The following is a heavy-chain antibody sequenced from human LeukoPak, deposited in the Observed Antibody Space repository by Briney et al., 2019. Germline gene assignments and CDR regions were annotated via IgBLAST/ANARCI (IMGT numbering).Heavy chain of an antibody. Sequence: SETLSLTCAVYGGSFSGYYWSWIRQPPGKGLEWIGEINHSGSTNYNPSLKSRVTISVDTSKNQFSLKLSSVTAAATAVYYCARQVAAAGLGYFGYWGQGTLVTVSS. CDR2: INHSGST. D-gene: IGHD6-13*01. V-gene: IGHV4-34*01. CDR3: ARQVAAAGLGYFGY. J-gene: IGHJ4*02. CDR1: GGSFSGYY.